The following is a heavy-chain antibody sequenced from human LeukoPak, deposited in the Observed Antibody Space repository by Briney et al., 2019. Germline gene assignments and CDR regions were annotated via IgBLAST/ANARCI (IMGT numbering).Heavy chain of an antibody. Sequence: SVKLSCTASGGTFSSFAISWVRQAPGQGLEWMGGIIPIFGTANYAQKFQGRVTIVADESTSTAYMELSSLRSEDTAVYYCARSTRIVGATTSSDYWGQGTLVTVSS. CDR1: GGTFSSFA. J-gene: IGHJ4*02. CDR2: IIPIFGTA. D-gene: IGHD1-26*01. V-gene: IGHV1-69*13. CDR3: ARSTRIVGATTSSDY.